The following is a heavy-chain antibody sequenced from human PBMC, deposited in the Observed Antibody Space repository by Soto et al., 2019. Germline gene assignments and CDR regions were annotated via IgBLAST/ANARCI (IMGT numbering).Heavy chain of an antibody. CDR2: ISYDGSNK. CDR3: ANEQGRDESWYCDL. V-gene: IGHV3-30*18. CDR1: GFTFSSYG. Sequence: QVQLVESGGGVVQPGRSLRLSCAASGFTFSSYGMHWVRQAPGKGLEWVAVISYDGSNKYYADSVKGRFTISRDNSKNTLYLQMNGRRAEDTAVYYCANEQGRDESWYCDLWGRGSPVTVSS. J-gene: IGHJ2*01.